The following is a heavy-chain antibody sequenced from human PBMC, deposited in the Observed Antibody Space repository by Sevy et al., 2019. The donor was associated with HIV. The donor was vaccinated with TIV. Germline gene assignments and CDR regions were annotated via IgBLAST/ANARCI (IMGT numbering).Heavy chain of an antibody. V-gene: IGHV3-21*01. CDR2: ISSSSTYI. CDR3: ARDLVIPATTDYFYYGMDV. CDR1: GFTIRTYN. D-gene: IGHD2-15*01. Sequence: GGSLRLSCAASGFTIRTYNMNWVRQAPGKGLEWVSSISSSSTYIYHADSVKGRFTISRDNAKNSRYLQMSSLRAEDTAVYYCARDLVIPATTDYFYYGMDVWGQWTTVTVSS. J-gene: IGHJ6*02.